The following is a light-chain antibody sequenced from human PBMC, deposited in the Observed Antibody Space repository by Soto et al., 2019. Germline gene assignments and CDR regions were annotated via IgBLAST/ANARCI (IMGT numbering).Light chain of an antibody. CDR1: QTIDNW. Sequence: DIQMTQSPSTLSSSVRDTVTISCRASQTIDNWVAWYQQKPGKAPKLLISKASTLESGVPSRFRGSGSGTEFTLTISSLQPDDFATYYCQQYHSYRTFGQGTKVEI. CDR3: QQYHSYRT. V-gene: IGKV1-5*03. CDR2: KAS. J-gene: IGKJ1*01.